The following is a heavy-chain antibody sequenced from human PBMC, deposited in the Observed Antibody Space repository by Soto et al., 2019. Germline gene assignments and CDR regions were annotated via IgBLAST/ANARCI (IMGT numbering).Heavy chain of an antibody. CDR3: AKGGRQWLVTSDFNY. CDR1: GFTFSDYA. V-gene: IGHV3-30*18. D-gene: IGHD6-19*01. CDR2: VSHDGRNT. J-gene: IGHJ4*02. Sequence: VQLVESGGGVVQPGRSLRLSCASSGFTFSDYAMHLVRQAPGKGLEWVAVVSHDGRNTPYADSVKGRFTISRDSSQNTVSLEMTSLRAEDTAVYYCAKGGRQWLVTSDFNYWGQGALVTVSS.